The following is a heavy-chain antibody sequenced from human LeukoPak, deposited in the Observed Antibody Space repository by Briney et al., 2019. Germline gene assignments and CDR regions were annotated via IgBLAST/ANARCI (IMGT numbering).Heavy chain of an antibody. D-gene: IGHD1-26*01. Sequence: PWETLSLTCTVSGGSLSGSYWSWIRQPPGQGLEWIAYIHSGGYTNYNPSLRSRVTLSVDTSKNQFSLDVSSLSAADTARYYCTQRQGPMSGNYDYFDPWGQGILVTVSS. CDR1: GGSLSGSY. J-gene: IGHJ5*02. V-gene: IGHV4-4*09. CDR3: TQRQGPMSGNYDYFDP. CDR2: IHSGGYT.